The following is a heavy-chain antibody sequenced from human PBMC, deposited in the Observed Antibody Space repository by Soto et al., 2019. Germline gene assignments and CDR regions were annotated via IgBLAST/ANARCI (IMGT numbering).Heavy chain of an antibody. CDR1: GYTFTSYD. CDR2: MNPNSGNT. CDR3: AKSLSAGCGPCYSMGENWFAP. V-gene: IGHV1-8*01. J-gene: IGHJ5*02. Sequence: QVQLVQSGAEVKKPGASVKVSCKASGYTFTSYDINWVRQATGQGLEWMGWMNPNSGNTGYAQKFQGRVTMTRNTSIXXAXMXXSSLRSEDTAVYYCAKSLSAGCGPCYSMGENWFAPWGQGTLVTVSS. D-gene: IGHD2-15*01.